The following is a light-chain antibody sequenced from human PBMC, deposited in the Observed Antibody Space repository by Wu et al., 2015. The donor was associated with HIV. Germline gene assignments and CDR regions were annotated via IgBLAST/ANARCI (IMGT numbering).Light chain of an antibody. Sequence: EIVLTQSPGTLSLSPGERATLSCTASQSISANYLAWYQQKPGQAPRLLIFGVSNRATGIPARFSGSGSGTDFALTISRLEPEDSAVYYCQQYGSSPYTFGQGTKLEIK. CDR1: QSISANY. CDR2: GVS. J-gene: IGKJ2*01. V-gene: IGKV3-20*01. CDR3: QQYGSSPYT.